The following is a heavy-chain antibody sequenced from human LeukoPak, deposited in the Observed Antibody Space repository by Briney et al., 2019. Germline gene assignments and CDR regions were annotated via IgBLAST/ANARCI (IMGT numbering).Heavy chain of an antibody. V-gene: IGHV3-66*01. CDR3: ARFVSTVVTPGGWFDP. CDR2: IYSGGST. Sequence: GGSLRLSCAASGFTVSSNYMSWVRQAPGKGLEWVSVIYSGGSTYYADSVKGRFTISRDNSKNTLYLQMNSLRAEDTAVYYCARFVSTVVTPGGWFDPWGQGTLVTVSS. J-gene: IGHJ5*02. CDR1: GFTVSSNY. D-gene: IGHD4-23*01.